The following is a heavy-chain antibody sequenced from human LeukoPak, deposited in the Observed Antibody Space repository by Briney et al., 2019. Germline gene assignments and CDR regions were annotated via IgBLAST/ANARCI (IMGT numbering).Heavy chain of an antibody. CDR1: GDSVSSNSAA. Sequence: SQTLSLTCAISGDSVSSNSAAWNWIRQSPSRGLEWLGRTYYRSKWYNDYAVSVKSRITINPDTSKNQFSLKLISVTAADTAVYYCARLWFGDLTGWFDPWGQGTLVTVSS. J-gene: IGHJ5*02. V-gene: IGHV6-1*01. CDR2: TYYRSKWYN. D-gene: IGHD3-10*01. CDR3: ARLWFGDLTGWFDP.